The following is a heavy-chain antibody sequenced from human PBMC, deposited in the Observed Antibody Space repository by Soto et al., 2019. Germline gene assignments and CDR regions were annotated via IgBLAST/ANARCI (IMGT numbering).Heavy chain of an antibody. D-gene: IGHD2-8*01. CDR2: IYSSGTT. CDR1: GGSISVYY. CDR3: ARTYCTNGVCSPFDY. J-gene: IGHJ4*02. Sequence: PSETLSLTCTISGGSISVYYWSWVRQPPGKGLEWIGYIYSSGTTYYNPSLKSRVTLSVDTSKTQFSLRLRSVTAADTAVYYCARTYCTNGVCSPFDYWGQGTLVTVSS. V-gene: IGHV4-59*01.